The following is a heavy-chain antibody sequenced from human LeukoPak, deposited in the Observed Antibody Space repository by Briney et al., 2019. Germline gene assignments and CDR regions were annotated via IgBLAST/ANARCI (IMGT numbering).Heavy chain of an antibody. CDR2: ISYDGSNK. V-gene: IGHV3-30*03. D-gene: IGHD7-27*01. CDR1: GFTFSSYG. Sequence: PGGSLRLSCAASGFTFSSYGMHWVRQTPGKGLEWVAVISYDGSNKYYADSVKGRFTISRDNSKDTLYLQMNSLRAEDTAVYYCARDRRVAHWDGMDVWGQGTTVTVSS. CDR3: ARDRRVAHWDGMDV. J-gene: IGHJ6*02.